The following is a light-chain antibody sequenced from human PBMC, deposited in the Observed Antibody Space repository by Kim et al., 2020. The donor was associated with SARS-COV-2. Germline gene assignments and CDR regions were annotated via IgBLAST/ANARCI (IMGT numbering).Light chain of an antibody. V-gene: IGLV3-1*01. CDR2: QDS. CDR3: QAWDVSTGV. J-gene: IGLJ1*01. CDR1: KLGHKY. Sequence: SYELTQPPSVSVSPGQTASITCSGDKLGHKYVCWYQQKPGQSPILVIYQDSKRPSGIPERFSGSNSGNTATLTISGTQAMDEADYYCQAWDVSTGVFGAG.